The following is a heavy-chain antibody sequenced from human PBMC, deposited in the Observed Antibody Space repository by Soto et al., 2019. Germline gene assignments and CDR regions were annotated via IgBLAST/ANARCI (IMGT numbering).Heavy chain of an antibody. CDR1: GGTFSSYT. Sequence: QVQLVQSGAEVKKPGSSVKVSCKASGGTFSSYTISWVRQAPGQGLEWMGRIIAILGIAKYAQKFQGRVTITADKSTSTAYMELSSLRSEDTAVYYCASMDFYSSEYYYYGMDVWGHGTTVTVSS. V-gene: IGHV1-69*02. CDR2: IIAILGIA. J-gene: IGHJ6*02. CDR3: ASMDFYSSEYYYYGMDV. D-gene: IGHD3-22*01.